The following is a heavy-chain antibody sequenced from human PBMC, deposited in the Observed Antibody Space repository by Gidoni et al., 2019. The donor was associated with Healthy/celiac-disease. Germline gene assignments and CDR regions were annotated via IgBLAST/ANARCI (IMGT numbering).Heavy chain of an antibody. D-gene: IGHD3-22*01. V-gene: IGHV3-48*01. CDR2: IISSSSSI. Sequence: EVQLVESGGGLVQPGGSLRLSCAASGFTFSSYSMNWVRQAPGKGLEWVSYIISSSSSIYYADSVKGRFTISRDNAKNSLYLQMNSLRAEDTAVYYCARDGSYYYDSSGYYPYDAFDIWGQGTMVTVSS. CDR1: GFTFSSYS. J-gene: IGHJ3*02. CDR3: ARDGSYYYDSSGYYPYDAFDI.